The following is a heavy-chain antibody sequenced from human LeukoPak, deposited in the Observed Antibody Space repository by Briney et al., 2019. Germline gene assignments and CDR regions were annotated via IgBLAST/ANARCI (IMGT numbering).Heavy chain of an antibody. V-gene: IGHV4-39*07. Sequence: SETLSLTCTVSSGSISSSSYYWGWIRQPPGKGLEWIGSIYYSGTTYYNSSLKSRVTISVERSKNHFSLNLSPLTAADTAVYYRARVYSSSHNWFDTWGQGTQVTVSS. CDR2: IYYSGTT. CDR1: SGSISSSSYY. CDR3: ARVYSSSHNWFDT. D-gene: IGHD6-13*01. J-gene: IGHJ5*02.